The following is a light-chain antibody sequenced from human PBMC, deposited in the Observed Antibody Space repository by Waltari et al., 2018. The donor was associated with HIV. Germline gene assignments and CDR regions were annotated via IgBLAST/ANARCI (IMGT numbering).Light chain of an antibody. V-gene: IGKV1-5*03. J-gene: IGKJ4*02. CDR3: QQYKSYPLT. CDR2: QAS. CDR1: QSISDW. Sequence: DTQMTQSPSTLSASVGDRVTITCRASQSISDWLAWYQQKPGRAPNLLIYQASKLKSGVPSRFSGGASGTEFSLTISGLQPEDFATYFCQQYKSYPLTFGRGTEVEIK.